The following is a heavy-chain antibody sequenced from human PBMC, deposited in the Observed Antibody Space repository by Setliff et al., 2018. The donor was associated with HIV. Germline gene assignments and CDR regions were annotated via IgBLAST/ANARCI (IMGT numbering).Heavy chain of an antibody. V-gene: IGHV4-31*02. J-gene: IGHJ6*03. CDR1: GGSISSGAYY. CDR2: IYYSGTA. CDR3: AREWRGRYYYYTDV. Sequence: SETLSLTCAVSGGSISSGAYYWSWIRQHPDKGLEWIGYIYYSGTAYYNPSLKSRVTISLDTSKNQFSLKLTSVTAADTAVYYCAREWRGRYYYYTDVWGKGTTVTVSS. D-gene: IGHD3-10*01.